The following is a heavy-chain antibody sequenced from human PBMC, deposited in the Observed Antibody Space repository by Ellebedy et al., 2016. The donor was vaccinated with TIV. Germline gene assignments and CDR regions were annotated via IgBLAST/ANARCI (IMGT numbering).Heavy chain of an antibody. D-gene: IGHD6-19*01. CDR1: GGSISSYY. CDR3: ARRSSGWWFDY. Sequence: SETLSLXCTVSGGSISSYYWNWIRQRDGKGLEWIGRIHSSGATNYNPSLKSRVTMSVDTSKNQFSLNLDSVTAADTAVYYCARRSSGWWFDYWGQGTLVTVSS. J-gene: IGHJ4*02. CDR2: IHSSGAT. V-gene: IGHV4-4*07.